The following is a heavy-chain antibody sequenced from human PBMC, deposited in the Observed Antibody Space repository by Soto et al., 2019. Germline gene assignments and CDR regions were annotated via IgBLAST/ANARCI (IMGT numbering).Heavy chain of an antibody. Sequence: QVQLVQSGAEVKRPGSSVKVSCKASGGTFSSHGISWVRQAPGQGLEWMGGIVPIVATANYAQKFQGRVTITADRSTSTAYMELSSLRSEVTAVYYCARADKGTVTGLDYWGQGTLVTVSS. CDR1: GGTFSSHG. J-gene: IGHJ4*02. CDR2: IVPIVATA. D-gene: IGHD6-19*01. V-gene: IGHV1-69*06. CDR3: ARADKGTVTGLDY.